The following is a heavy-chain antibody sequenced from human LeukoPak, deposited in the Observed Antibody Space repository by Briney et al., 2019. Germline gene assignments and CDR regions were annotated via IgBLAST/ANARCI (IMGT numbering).Heavy chain of an antibody. CDR3: ARAVVVPAATTWYYGMDV. CDR2: INHSGST. V-gene: IGHV4-34*01. CDR1: GGSFSGYY. Sequence: SETLSLTCAVYGGSFSGYYWSWIRQPPGKGLEWIGEINHSGSTNYNPSLKSRVTISVDTSKNQFSLKLSSVTAADTAVYYCARAVVVPAATTWYYGMDVRGQGTTVTVSS. J-gene: IGHJ6*02. D-gene: IGHD2-2*01.